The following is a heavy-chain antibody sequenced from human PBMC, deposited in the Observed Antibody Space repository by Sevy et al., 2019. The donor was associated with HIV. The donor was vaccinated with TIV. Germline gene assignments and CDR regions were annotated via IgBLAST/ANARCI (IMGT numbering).Heavy chain of an antibody. CDR2: ISYDGSNK. CDR1: GFTFSSYA. CDR3: ARDHYDSSGYHGY. D-gene: IGHD3-22*01. V-gene: IGHV3-30-3*01. J-gene: IGHJ4*02. Sequence: GGSLRLSCAASGFTFSSYAMHWVRQAPGKGLEWVAVISYDGSNKYYADSVKGRFTISRDNSKNTLYLQMNSLRAEDTAVYYCARDHYDSSGYHGYWGQGTLVTVSS.